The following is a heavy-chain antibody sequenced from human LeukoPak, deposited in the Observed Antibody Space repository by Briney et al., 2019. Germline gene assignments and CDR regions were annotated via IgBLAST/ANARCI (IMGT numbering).Heavy chain of an antibody. CDR2: ISAYNGNT. CDR1: GYTFTSYG. V-gene: IGHV1-18*01. Sequence: ASVKVSCKASGYTFTSYGISWVRRAPGQGLEWMGWISAYNGNTNYAQKLQGRVTMTTDTSTSTAYMELRSLRSDDTAVYYCARVENYGGNSDLDYWGQGTLVTVSS. CDR3: ARVENYGGNSDLDY. D-gene: IGHD4-23*01. J-gene: IGHJ4*02.